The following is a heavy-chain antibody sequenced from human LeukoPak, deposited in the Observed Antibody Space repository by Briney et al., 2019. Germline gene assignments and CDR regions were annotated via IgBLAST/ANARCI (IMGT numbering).Heavy chain of an antibody. D-gene: IGHD6-25*01. CDR3: ARRSAAKDAFDI. Sequence: PGGSLRLSCGASGFIFSNYGIHWVRQAPGKGLVWVSRINSDGSSTSYADPVKGRFTISRDNAKNTLYLQMNSLRAEDTAVYYCARRSAAKDAFDIWGQGTMVTVSS. J-gene: IGHJ3*02. CDR1: GFIFSNYG. V-gene: IGHV3-74*01. CDR2: INSDGSST.